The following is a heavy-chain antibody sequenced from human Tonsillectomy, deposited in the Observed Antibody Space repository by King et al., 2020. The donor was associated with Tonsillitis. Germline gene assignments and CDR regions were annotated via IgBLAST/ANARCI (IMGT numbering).Heavy chain of an antibody. D-gene: IGHD3-10*01. CDR2: IYSGGSST. Sequence: VQLVESGGGLVQPGGSLRLSCAASGFTFSSYAMSWVRQAPGKGLEWVSVIYSGGSSTYYADSVKGRFTISRDNSKNTLYLQMNSLRAEDTAVYYCAKEVRWRVSDYYYGMDVWGQGTTVTVSS. CDR3: AKEVRWRVSDYYYGMDV. CDR1: GFTFSSYA. J-gene: IGHJ6*02. V-gene: IGHV3-23*03.